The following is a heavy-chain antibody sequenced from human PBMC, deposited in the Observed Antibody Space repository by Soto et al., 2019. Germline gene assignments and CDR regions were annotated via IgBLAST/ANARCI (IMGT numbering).Heavy chain of an antibody. CDR2: IWYDGSNK. Sequence: GGSLRLSCAASGFTFSSYGMHWVRQAPGKGLEWVAVIWYDGSNKYYADSVKGRFTISRDNSKNTLYLQMNSLRAEDTAVYYCATSRHFGGVIVLYYFDYWGQGTLVTVS. J-gene: IGHJ4*02. V-gene: IGHV3-33*01. CDR3: ATSRHFGGVIVLYYFDY. D-gene: IGHD3-16*02. CDR1: GFTFSSYG.